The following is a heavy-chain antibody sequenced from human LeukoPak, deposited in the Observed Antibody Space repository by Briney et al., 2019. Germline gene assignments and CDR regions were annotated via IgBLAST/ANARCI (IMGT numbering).Heavy chain of an antibody. J-gene: IGHJ4*02. CDR3: AEDIGSGYDFFDY. CDR2: ISGSGGST. Sequence: GGSLRLSCAASGFTFSSYAMSWVRQAPGKGLEWVSAISGSGGSTYYADSVKGRFTISRDNSKNTLYLQMNSLRAEDTAVYYCAEDIGSGYDFFDYWGQGTLVTVSS. D-gene: IGHD5-12*01. CDR1: GFTFSSYA. V-gene: IGHV3-23*01.